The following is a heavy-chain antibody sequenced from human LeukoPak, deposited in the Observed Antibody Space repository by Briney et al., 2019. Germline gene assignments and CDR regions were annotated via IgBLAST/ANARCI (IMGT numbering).Heavy chain of an antibody. CDR1: GYSFTSYW. V-gene: IGHV5-51*01. CDR3: ARGHDYGGNSSPWLWIQ. Sequence: GESLKISCKGSGYSFTSYWIGWVRQMPGKGLEWMGIIYPGDSDTRYSPSFQGQVAISADKSISTAYLQWSSLKASDTAMYYCARGHDYGGNSSPWLWIQWGQGTLVTVSS. J-gene: IGHJ4*02. CDR2: IYPGDSDT. D-gene: IGHD4-23*01.